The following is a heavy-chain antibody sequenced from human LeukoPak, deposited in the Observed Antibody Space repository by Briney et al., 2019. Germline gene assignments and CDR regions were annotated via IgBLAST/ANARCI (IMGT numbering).Heavy chain of an antibody. D-gene: IGHD4-17*01. Sequence: ASVKVSGKASGYTFTCYYMHWVRQAPGQGLEWMGWINPNSGGTNYAQKFQGRVTMTRDTSISTAYMELSRLRSDDTAVYYCAREMNDYGDYSGMDVWGQGTTVTVSS. CDR3: AREMNDYGDYSGMDV. J-gene: IGHJ6*02. CDR2: INPNSGGT. CDR1: GYTFTCYY. V-gene: IGHV1-2*02.